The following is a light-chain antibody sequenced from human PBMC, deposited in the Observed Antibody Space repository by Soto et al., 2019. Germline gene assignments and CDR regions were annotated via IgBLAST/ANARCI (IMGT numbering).Light chain of an antibody. Sequence: QSALTQPASGSGSPGQAITISCTGTSSDVGGYNYVSWYQQHPDKAPKLMIYDVSNRPSGVSNRFSGSKSGNTASLTISGRQAEDEADYYCSSYTSSTTGVVFGGGTKLTV. J-gene: IGLJ2*01. V-gene: IGLV2-14*03. CDR1: SSDVGGYNY. CDR3: SSYTSSTTGVV. CDR2: DVS.